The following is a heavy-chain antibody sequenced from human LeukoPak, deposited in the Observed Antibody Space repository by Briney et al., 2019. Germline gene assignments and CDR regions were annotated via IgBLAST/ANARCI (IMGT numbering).Heavy chain of an antibody. CDR1: GGSFSGYY. V-gene: IGHV4-34*01. Sequence: KPSETLSLTCAVYGGSFSGYYWSWIRQPPGKGLEWIGEINHSGSTNYNPSLKSRVTISVDTSKNQFSLKVSSVTAADTAIYYCARDYDWFDPWGQATLVTVSS. CDR2: INHSGST. J-gene: IGHJ5*02. D-gene: IGHD4-17*01. CDR3: ARDYDWFDP.